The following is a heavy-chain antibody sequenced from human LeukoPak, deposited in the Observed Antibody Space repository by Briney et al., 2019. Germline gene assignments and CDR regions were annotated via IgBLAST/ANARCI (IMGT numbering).Heavy chain of an antibody. J-gene: IGHJ4*02. CDR2: IKSKTDGGTT. D-gene: IGHD3-3*01. CDR1: GFTFSNAW. Sequence: GGSLRLSCAASGFTFSNAWMSWVRQAPGKGLEWVGRIKSKTDGGTTDYAAPVKGRFTISRDDSKNTLYLQMNSLRAEDTAVYYCAKDAEWLFHWGQGTLVTVSS. V-gene: IGHV3-15*01. CDR3: AKDAEWLFH.